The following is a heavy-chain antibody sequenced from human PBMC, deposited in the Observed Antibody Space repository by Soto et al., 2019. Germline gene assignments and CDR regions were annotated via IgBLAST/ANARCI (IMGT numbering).Heavy chain of an antibody. CDR3: ARDSSSRTPDAFDI. Sequence: EVQLVESGGGLVQPGGSLRLSCAASGFTFSSYSMNWVRQAPGKGLEWVSYISSSSSTIYYADSVKGRFTISRDNAKNLLYLQMNSLRAEDTAVYYCARDSSSRTPDAFDIWGQGTMVTVSS. V-gene: IGHV3-48*01. CDR1: GFTFSSYS. J-gene: IGHJ3*02. D-gene: IGHD6-13*01. CDR2: ISSSSSTI.